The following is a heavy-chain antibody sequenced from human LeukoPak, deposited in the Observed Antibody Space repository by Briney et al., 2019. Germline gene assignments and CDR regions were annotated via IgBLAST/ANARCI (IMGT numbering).Heavy chain of an antibody. CDR3: ARVGPYYYDSSGYSDIDY. CDR1: GFTFSSYS. J-gene: IGHJ4*02. CDR2: ISSSSSTI. V-gene: IGHV3-48*01. D-gene: IGHD3-22*01. Sequence: GGSLRLSCAASGFTFSSYSMNWVRQAPGKGLEWVSYISSSSSTIYYADSVKGRFTISRDNAKNSLYLQMNSLRAEDTAVYYCARVGPYYYDSSGYSDIDYWGQGTLVTVSS.